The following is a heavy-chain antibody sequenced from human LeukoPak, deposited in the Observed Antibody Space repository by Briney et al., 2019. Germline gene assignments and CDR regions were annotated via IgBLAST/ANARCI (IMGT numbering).Heavy chain of an antibody. J-gene: IGHJ6*03. V-gene: IGHV3-23*01. CDR2: ISGSGGST. CDR3: AKDSSGYYSVDDYYYYYYMDV. Sequence: PGGSLRLSCAASGFTFSSYAKSWVRQAPGKGLEWVSAISGSGGSTYYADSVKGRFTISRDNSKNTLYLQMNSLRAEDTAVYYCAKDSSGYYSVDDYYYYYYMDVWGKGTTVTVSS. CDR1: GFTFSSYA. D-gene: IGHD3-22*01.